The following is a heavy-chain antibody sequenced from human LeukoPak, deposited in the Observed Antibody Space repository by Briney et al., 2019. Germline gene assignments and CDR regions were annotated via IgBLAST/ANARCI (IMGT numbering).Heavy chain of an antibody. V-gene: IGHV3-21*01. J-gene: IGHJ4*02. Sequence: SSSYIYYADSVKGRFTISRDNAKNSLYLQMNSLRAEDTAVYYCASFGDCSSTSCFSLDYWGQGALVTVSS. CDR2: SSSYI. CDR3: ASFGDCSSTSCFSLDY. D-gene: IGHD2-2*01.